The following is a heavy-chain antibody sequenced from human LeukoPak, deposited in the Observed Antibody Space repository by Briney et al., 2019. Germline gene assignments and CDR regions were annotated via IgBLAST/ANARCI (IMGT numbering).Heavy chain of an antibody. CDR2: IHHSGTT. D-gene: IGHD1-26*01. CDR1: GYSISSGYF. Sequence: PSETLSLTCIVSGYSISSGYFWGWIRQSPGKGLEWIGTIHHSGTTYYNPSLKSRVTISVDTSKNQFSLKLSSVTAADTAVYYCARARSGKWGFDYWGQGTLVTVSS. J-gene: IGHJ4*02. V-gene: IGHV4-38-2*02. CDR3: ARARSGKWGFDY.